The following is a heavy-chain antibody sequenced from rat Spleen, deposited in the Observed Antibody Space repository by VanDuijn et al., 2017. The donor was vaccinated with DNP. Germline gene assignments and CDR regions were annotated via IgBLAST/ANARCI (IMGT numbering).Heavy chain of an antibody. CDR2: ISSGGGIT. Sequence: EVQLAESGGGLVQPGRSLKLSCAVSGFTFSNHGMAWVRQAPTKGLEWVASISSGGGITDYRDSVKGRFTISRDDAKNTQYLQMDSLRSEDTATYYCARHEEYSSYVYGFAYWGQGTLVTVSS. CDR3: ARHEEYSSYVYGFAY. CDR1: GFTFSNHG. V-gene: IGHV5S13*01. J-gene: IGHJ3*01. D-gene: IGHD1-2*01.